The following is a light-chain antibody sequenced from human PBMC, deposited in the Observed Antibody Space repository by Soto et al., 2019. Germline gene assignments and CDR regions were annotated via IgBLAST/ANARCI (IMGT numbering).Light chain of an antibody. V-gene: IGLV2-14*01. Sequence: QSVLTQPASVSGSPGHSITISCTGSSSDVGAYTSVSWYQQHPGKAPKLMIYEVSNRPSGVSRRFSGSKSGNTASLTISGLQAEDEAHYYCSSYTSDNRDYVFGTGTKVTV. CDR2: EVS. J-gene: IGLJ1*01. CDR1: SSDVGAYTS. CDR3: SSYTSDNRDYV.